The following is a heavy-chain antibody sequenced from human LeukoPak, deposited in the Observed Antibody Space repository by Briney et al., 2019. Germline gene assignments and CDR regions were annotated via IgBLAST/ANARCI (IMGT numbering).Heavy chain of an antibody. CDR3: AKDQPMDGVNFRGSFDP. D-gene: IGHD2-8*01. CDR2: MSGSGGTT. J-gene: IGHJ5*02. Sequence: PGGSLRLSCAASGFSFSNYAMNWVRQTPGKGLEWVSVMSGSGGTTYYADSVKGRFTISRDNSKSTVYLQMNSLRAEDTAVYYWAKDQPMDGVNFRGSFDPWGQETLATVSS. CDR1: GFSFSNYA. V-gene: IGHV3-23*01.